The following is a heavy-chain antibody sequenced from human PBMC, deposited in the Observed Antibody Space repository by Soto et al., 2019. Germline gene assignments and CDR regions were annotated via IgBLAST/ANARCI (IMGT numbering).Heavy chain of an antibody. CDR1: GGSISGYY. V-gene: IGHV4-59*01. CDR3: ARVEGGSYGAFDI. J-gene: IGHJ3*02. Sequence: QVQLRESGPGLVKPSETLSLTCTVSGGSISGYYWSWIRQPPGKGLHFIGYIYYSGGTDYNPSIKSRVTISVDTYKHQFSLKLSAVTAADTAVYYCARVEGGSYGAFDIWGQGTMVTVSS. CDR2: IYYSGGT. D-gene: IGHD1-26*01.